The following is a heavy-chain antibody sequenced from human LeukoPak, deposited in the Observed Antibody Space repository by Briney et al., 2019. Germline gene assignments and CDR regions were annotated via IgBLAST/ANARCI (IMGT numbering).Heavy chain of an antibody. J-gene: IGHJ5*02. D-gene: IGHD3-3*01. CDR2: IYYSGST. CDR3: ARRVTEYYDFWSSSNWFDP. CDR1: GGSFSGYY. V-gene: IGHV4-34*01. Sequence: PSETLSLTCAVYGGSFSGYYWSWIRQPPGKGLEWIGSIYYSGSTYYNPSLKSRVTISVDTSKNQFSLKLSSVTAADTAVYYCARRVTEYYDFWSSSNWFDPWGQGTLVTVSS.